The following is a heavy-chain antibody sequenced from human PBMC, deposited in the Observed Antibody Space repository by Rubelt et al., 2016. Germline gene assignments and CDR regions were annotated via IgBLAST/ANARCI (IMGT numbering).Heavy chain of an antibody. D-gene: IGHD5-12*01. Sequence: SLRLSCAASGFTFSSYGMHWVRQAPGKGLEWVAVIWYDGSNKYYADSVKGRFTISRDNAKNSLYLQMNSLRAEDTAVYYCASLGGYSGNDAFDIWGQGTMVTVSS. CDR2: IWYDGSNK. CDR3: ASLGGYSGNDAFDI. CDR1: GFTFSSYG. V-gene: IGHV3-33*03. J-gene: IGHJ3*02.